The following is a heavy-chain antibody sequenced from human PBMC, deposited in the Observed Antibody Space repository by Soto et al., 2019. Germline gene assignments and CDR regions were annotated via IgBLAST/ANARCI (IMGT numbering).Heavy chain of an antibody. J-gene: IGHJ4*02. V-gene: IGHV3-30*18. CDR3: AKDLRKLLWFGEPLSADY. Sequence: QVQLVESGGGVVQPGRSLRLSCAASGFTFSSYGMHWVRQAPGKGLEWVAVISYDGSNKYYADSVKGRFTISRDNSKNTLYLQMNSLRAEDTAVYYCAKDLRKLLWFGEPLSADYWGQGTLVTVSS. D-gene: IGHD3-10*01. CDR1: GFTFSSYG. CDR2: ISYDGSNK.